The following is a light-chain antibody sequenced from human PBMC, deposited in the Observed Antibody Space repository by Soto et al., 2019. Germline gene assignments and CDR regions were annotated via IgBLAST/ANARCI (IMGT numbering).Light chain of an antibody. CDR1: QTITNY. CDR2: AAS. Sequence: DIQMTQSPSSLSASVGDRVTISCRASQTITNYLNWFQQKPGKVPELLIFAASSLQSGVSSRFSGSGAGTDFTLTISSLQPDDFAVYYCQQTYNVPLTFGQGTRLEIK. CDR3: QQTYNVPLT. V-gene: IGKV1-39*01. J-gene: IGKJ5*01.